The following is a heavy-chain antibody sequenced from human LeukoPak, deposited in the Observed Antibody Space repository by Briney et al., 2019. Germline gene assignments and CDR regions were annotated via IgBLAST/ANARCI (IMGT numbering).Heavy chain of an antibody. CDR3: ARGMDSYDSSGSDAFHI. D-gene: IGHD3-22*01. CDR1: GYTFSDYY. V-gene: IGHV1-2*02. Sequence: ASVKVSCKASGYTFSDYYIHWVRQAPGQGLEWMGWINPNSGDTHYARNFQGRVTMTRDTSISTASLDLSTLRSDDTAVYYCARGMDSYDSSGSDAFHIWGQGTLVTVSS. CDR2: INPNSGDT. J-gene: IGHJ3*02.